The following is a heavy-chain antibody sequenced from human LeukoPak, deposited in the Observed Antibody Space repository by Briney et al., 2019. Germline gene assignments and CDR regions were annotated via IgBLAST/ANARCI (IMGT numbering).Heavy chain of an antibody. CDR1: GFTFSSYG. D-gene: IGHD3-16*01. Sequence: PGGSLRLSCAASGFTFSSYGMHWVRQAPGKGLEWVAVIWYDGSSKYYADSVKGRFTISRDNSKNTLYLQMSSLRVEDTALYYCARDRGQDAGMDVWGQGTTVTVSS. V-gene: IGHV3-33*01. CDR3: ARDRGQDAGMDV. CDR2: IWYDGSSK. J-gene: IGHJ6*02.